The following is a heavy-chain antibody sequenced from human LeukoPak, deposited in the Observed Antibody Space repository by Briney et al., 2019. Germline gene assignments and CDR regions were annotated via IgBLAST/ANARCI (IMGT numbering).Heavy chain of an antibody. Sequence: GASVKVSCKASGYTFTMYYIHWVRQAPGQGLEWMGVINPTDGATTYPQRFQGRVTMTRDMSTTTVYMELSRLRSDDTAVYYCARDLLRWYERSSSWTLGFDPWGQGTLVTVSS. CDR2: INPTDGAT. V-gene: IGHV1-46*01. D-gene: IGHD6-13*01. CDR1: GYTFTMYY. CDR3: ARDLLRWYERSSSWTLGFDP. J-gene: IGHJ5*02.